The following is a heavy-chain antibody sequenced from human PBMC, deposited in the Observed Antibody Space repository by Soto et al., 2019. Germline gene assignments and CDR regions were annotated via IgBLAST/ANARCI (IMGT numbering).Heavy chain of an antibody. CDR3: ARPHRRDAYHY. Sequence: QLQLQESGPGLVKPSETLSVTCTVSGGSMSSSSYYWGWIRQPPGKGLEWIGSIYYSGSTYYNPSLKSRVTISVDTSKNQFSLKLSSVTAADTAVYYRARPHRRDAYHYWGQGTLVTVSS. V-gene: IGHV4-39*01. CDR1: GGSMSSSSYY. J-gene: IGHJ4*02. CDR2: IYYSGST.